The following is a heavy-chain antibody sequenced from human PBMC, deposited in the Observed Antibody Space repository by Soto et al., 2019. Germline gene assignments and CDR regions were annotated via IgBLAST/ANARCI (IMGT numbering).Heavy chain of an antibody. Sequence: PSETLSLTCTVSVGSISSYYWSWIRQPPGKGLEWIGYIYDSGSTNYSPSLKSRVTISLDTSKNQFSLKLNSVTAADTAVYYCARSTIAPHLFMYPFDYWGQGTLVTVSS. D-gene: IGHD6-6*01. CDR3: ARSTIAPHLFMYPFDY. CDR1: VGSISSYY. V-gene: IGHV4-59*08. CDR2: IYDSGST. J-gene: IGHJ4*01.